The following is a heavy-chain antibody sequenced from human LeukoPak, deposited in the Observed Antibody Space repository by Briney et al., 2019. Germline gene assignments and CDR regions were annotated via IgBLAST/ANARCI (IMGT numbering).Heavy chain of an antibody. V-gene: IGHV3-21*01. CDR2: ISSSSSYI. CDR1: GFTVSSNY. CDR3: ARGDLEWLLSNYYGMDV. D-gene: IGHD3-3*01. Sequence: GGSLRLSCAASGFTVSSNYMSWVRQAPGKGLEWVSSISSSSSYIYYADSVKGRFTISRDNAKNSLCLQMNSLRAEDTAVYYCARGDLEWLLSNYYGMDVWGQGTTVTVSS. J-gene: IGHJ6*02.